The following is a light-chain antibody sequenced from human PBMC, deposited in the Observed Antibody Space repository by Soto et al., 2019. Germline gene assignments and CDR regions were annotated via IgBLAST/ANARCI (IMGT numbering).Light chain of an antibody. J-gene: IGKJ4*01. V-gene: IGKV1-39*01. Sequence: DIQLTQSPSSLSASVGDRVTMTCRASQGSYDSLHCYQHKPAQAPTAVMSPASTLQHGVPASFGDSGSRTDFTLTISHLQQEDCPIYYGQQRFSIPLTFGGGTKVDIK. CDR3: QQRFSIPLT. CDR2: PAS. CDR1: QGSYDS.